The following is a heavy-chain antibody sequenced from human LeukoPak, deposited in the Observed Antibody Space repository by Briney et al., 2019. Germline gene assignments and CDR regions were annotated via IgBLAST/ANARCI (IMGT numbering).Heavy chain of an antibody. V-gene: IGHV1-18*01. CDR2: ISAYNGNT. CDR3: ARIRGGYTLCDY. Sequence: ASVKVSCKASGYTFTSYGISWVRQAPGQGLEWMGWISAYNGNTNYAQKLQGRVTMTTDTSTSTACMELRSLRSDDTAVYYCARIRGGYTLCDYWGQGTLVAVSS. J-gene: IGHJ4*02. CDR1: GYTFTSYG. D-gene: IGHD5-12*01.